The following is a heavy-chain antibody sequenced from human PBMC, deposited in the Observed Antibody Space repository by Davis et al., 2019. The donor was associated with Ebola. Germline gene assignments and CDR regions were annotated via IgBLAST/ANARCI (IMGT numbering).Heavy chain of an antibody. Sequence: GGSLRLSCAASGFTFSSYAMSWVRQAPGKGLEWVLAISGSGGSTYYADSVKGRFTISRDNSKNTLYLQMNSLRAEDTAVYYCAKDLVDTGGAYWGQGTLVTVSS. J-gene: IGHJ4*02. CDR1: GFTFSSYA. CDR2: ISGSGGST. CDR3: AKDLVDTGGAY. V-gene: IGHV3-23*01. D-gene: IGHD5-18*01.